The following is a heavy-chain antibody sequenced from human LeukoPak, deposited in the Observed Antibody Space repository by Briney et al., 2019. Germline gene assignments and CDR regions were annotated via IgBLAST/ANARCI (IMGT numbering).Heavy chain of an antibody. D-gene: IGHD3-22*01. CDR2: ISSSGSTI. Sequence: SGGSLRLSCAASGFTFSSYSMNWVRQAPGKGLEWVSYISSSGSTIYYADSVKGRFTISRGNAKNSLYLQMNSLRAEDTAVYYCARFINYDSSGYYAPWSWFDPWGQGTLVTVSS. CDR3: ARFINYDSSGYYAPWSWFDP. J-gene: IGHJ5*02. V-gene: IGHV3-48*04. CDR1: GFTFSSYS.